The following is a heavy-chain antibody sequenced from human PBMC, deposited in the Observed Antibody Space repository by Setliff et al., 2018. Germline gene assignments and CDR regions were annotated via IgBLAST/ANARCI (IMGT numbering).Heavy chain of an antibody. J-gene: IGHJ4*02. D-gene: IGHD3-3*01. CDR2: INHSGST. V-gene: IGHV4-34*01. Sequence: PSETLSLTCAVYGGSFSGYYWSWIRQPPGKGLEWIGEINHSGSTNYNPSLKSRVTISVDTSKNQFSLKLSSVTAVDTAVYYCARSPITIFGVVLHPLDYWGQGTLVTVSS. CDR3: ARSPITIFGVVLHPLDY. CDR1: GGSFSGYY.